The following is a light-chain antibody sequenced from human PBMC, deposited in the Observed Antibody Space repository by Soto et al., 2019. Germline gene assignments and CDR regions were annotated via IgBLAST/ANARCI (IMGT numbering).Light chain of an antibody. CDR3: SSYTSSSTRV. Sequence: QSALTQPASVSGSSGQSITSSCTGTSSDVGGYNYVSWYQQHPGKAPKLMIYDVSNRPSGVSNRFSGPKSGNTASLTISGLQAEDEADYYCSSYTSSSTRVFGNGTKVTVL. V-gene: IGLV2-14*01. CDR2: DVS. J-gene: IGLJ1*01. CDR1: SSDVGGYNY.